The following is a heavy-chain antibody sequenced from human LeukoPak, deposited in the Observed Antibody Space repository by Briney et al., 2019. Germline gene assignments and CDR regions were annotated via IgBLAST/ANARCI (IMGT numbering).Heavy chain of an antibody. CDR3: AMNYYYDSSGYYSGAFDI. V-gene: IGHV3-43*02. Sequence: GGSLRLSCAASGFTFDDYAMHWVRQAPGKGLEWVSLISGDGGSTYYAASVKGRFTISRDNSKNSLYLQMNSLRTEDTALYYCAMNYYYDSSGYYSGAFDIWGQGTMVTVSS. CDR1: GFTFDDYA. CDR2: ISGDGGST. J-gene: IGHJ3*02. D-gene: IGHD3-22*01.